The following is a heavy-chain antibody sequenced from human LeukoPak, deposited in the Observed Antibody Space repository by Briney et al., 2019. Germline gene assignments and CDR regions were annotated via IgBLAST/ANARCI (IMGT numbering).Heavy chain of an antibody. Sequence: ASVKVSCKASGYTFTGYYMHWVRRAPGQGLEWMGWINPNSGGTNYAQKFQGWVTMTRDTSISTAYMELSRLRSDDTAVYYCARERDYDSSGLDYWGQGTLVTVSS. CDR1: GYTFTGYY. D-gene: IGHD3-22*01. J-gene: IGHJ4*02. CDR2: INPNSGGT. CDR3: ARERDYDSSGLDY. V-gene: IGHV1-2*04.